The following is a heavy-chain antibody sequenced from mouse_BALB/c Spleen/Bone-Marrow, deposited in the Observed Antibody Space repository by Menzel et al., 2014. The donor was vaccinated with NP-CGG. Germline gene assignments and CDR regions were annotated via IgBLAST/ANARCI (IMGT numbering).Heavy chain of an antibody. Sequence: DVKLQESGPSLVKPSQTLSLTCSVSGDSITNGYWNWIRKFPGNKLEYMGYISYSGSTYYNPSLKSRISITRDTSKNHYYLQLNSVTAEDSATYYCATYDGYYFDYWGQGTTLTVSS. V-gene: IGHV3-8*02. J-gene: IGHJ2*01. CDR1: GDSITNGY. CDR2: ISYSGST. D-gene: IGHD1-2*01. CDR3: ATYDGYYFDY.